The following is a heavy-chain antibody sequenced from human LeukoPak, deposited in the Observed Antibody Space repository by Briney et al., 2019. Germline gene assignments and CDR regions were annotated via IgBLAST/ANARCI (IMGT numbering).Heavy chain of an antibody. D-gene: IGHD5-24*01. CDR2: INPNSGGT. Sequence: VASVKVSCKASGYTFSGYFIYWMRQAPGQGLEWMGWINPNSGGTHFAQKFQGRVTMTRDTSISTAYMELISLRSDDTAVYYCAREDGRHTAFDIWGQGTMVTVSS. CDR1: GYTFSGYF. CDR3: AREDGRHTAFDI. J-gene: IGHJ3*02. V-gene: IGHV1-2*02.